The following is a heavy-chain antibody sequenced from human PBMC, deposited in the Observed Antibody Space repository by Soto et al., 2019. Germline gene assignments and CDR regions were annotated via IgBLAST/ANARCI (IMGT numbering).Heavy chain of an antibody. Sequence: LGGSLRLSCAASGFTFSSYAMHWVRQAPGKGLEWVAVISYDGSNKYYADSVKGRFTISRDNSKNTLYLQMNSLRAEDTAVYYCARAKDLYYYDSSGYFFDYWGQGTLVTVSS. CDR2: ISYDGSNK. J-gene: IGHJ4*02. CDR1: GFTFSSYA. CDR3: ARAKDLYYYDSSGYFFDY. V-gene: IGHV3-30-3*01. D-gene: IGHD3-22*01.